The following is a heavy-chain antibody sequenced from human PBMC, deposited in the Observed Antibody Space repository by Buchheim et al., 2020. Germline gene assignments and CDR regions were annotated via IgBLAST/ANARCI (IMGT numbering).Heavy chain of an antibody. CDR2: ISGSGGTT. D-gene: IGHD3-3*01. Sequence: EVHLLESGGGLVQSGGSLRLSCAASGFTFKNYGMNWVRQAPGKGLEWVSGISGSGGTTHYADSVKGRFTISRDNSKNTVYLQMNSLRAEDTAVYYCAKAQSDFWSHSDVWGQGTT. J-gene: IGHJ6*02. CDR3: AKAQSDFWSHSDV. V-gene: IGHV3-23*01. CDR1: GFTFKNYG.